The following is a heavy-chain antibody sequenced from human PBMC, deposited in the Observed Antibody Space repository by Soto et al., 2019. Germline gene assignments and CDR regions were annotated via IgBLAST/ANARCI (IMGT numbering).Heavy chain of an antibody. CDR3: VKEPDV. CDR2: VSPTGAST. Sequence: EVQLLESGGGLVQPGGSLRVSCEASGFIFSTYSMTWVRQAPGKGLEWVAAVSPTGASTYYADSLKGRLTISRDNSKNTVFLQMNSLSADDTALYYCVKEPDVWGQGISVTVSS. V-gene: IGHV3-23*01. J-gene: IGHJ6*02. CDR1: GFIFSTYS.